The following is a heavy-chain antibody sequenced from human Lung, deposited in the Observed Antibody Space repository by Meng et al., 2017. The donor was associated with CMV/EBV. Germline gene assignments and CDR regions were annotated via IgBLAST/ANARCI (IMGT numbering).Heavy chain of an antibody. J-gene: IGHJ6*02. CDR1: GFTFSSYA. Sequence: EXXKISCAASGFTFSSYAMSWVRRAPGKGLEWVSAISGSGGSTYYADSVKGRFTISRDNSKNTLYLQMTSLRAEDTAVYYCAKACVDIVVVPAADVLGQGXTVTVSS. CDR3: AKACVDIVVVPAADV. CDR2: ISGSGGST. V-gene: IGHV3-23*01. D-gene: IGHD2-2*03.